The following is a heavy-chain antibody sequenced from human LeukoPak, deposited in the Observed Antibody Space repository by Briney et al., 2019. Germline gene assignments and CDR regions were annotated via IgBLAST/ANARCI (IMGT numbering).Heavy chain of an antibody. D-gene: IGHD2-2*02. CDR1: GYTLTELS. J-gene: IGHJ5*02. V-gene: IGHV1-24*01. CDR3: ATLGYCSSTSCYTAWFDP. Sequence: GASVKVSCEVSGYTLTELSIHWVRQAPGKGLEWMGGFDPEDGETIYAQKFQGRVTMTEDTSTDTAYMELSSLRSEDTAVYYCATLGYCSSTSCYTAWFDPWGQGTLVTVSS. CDR2: FDPEDGET.